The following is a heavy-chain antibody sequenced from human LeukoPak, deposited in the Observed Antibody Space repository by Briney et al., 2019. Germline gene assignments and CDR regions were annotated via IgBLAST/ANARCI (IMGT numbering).Heavy chain of an antibody. CDR1: GFTFSSYG. D-gene: IGHD3-10*01. J-gene: IGHJ4*02. CDR3: AKAWVRGVIIPYY. Sequence: PGRSLRLSCAASGFTFSSYGMSWVRQAPGKGLEWVSAISGSGGSTYYADSVKGRFTISRDNSKNTLYLQMNSLRAEDTAVYYCAKAWVRGVIIPYYWGQGTLVTVSS. CDR2: ISGSGGST. V-gene: IGHV3-23*01.